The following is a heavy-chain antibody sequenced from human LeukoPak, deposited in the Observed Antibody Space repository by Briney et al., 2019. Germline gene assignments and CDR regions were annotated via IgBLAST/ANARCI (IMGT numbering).Heavy chain of an antibody. CDR1: GDSVSSNSAT. D-gene: IGHD5-12*01. Sequence: SQTLSLTCAISGDSVSSNSATWNWIRRSPSRGLEWLGRTYYRSKWYSAYAVSVKSRITINPDTSKNQFSLQLNSVTPEDTAVYYCARVGGYSGYDFDYWGQGTLVTVSS. CDR3: ARVGGYSGYDFDY. V-gene: IGHV6-1*01. CDR2: TYYRSKWYS. J-gene: IGHJ4*02.